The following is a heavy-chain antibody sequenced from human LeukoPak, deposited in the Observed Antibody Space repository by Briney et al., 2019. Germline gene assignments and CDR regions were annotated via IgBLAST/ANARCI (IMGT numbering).Heavy chain of an antibody. CDR2: ISNSAGST. CDR3: AKRASGSGTSLYYFDY. J-gene: IGHJ4*02. D-gene: IGHD3-10*01. CDR1: GFTFSSYA. Sequence: GGSLRLSCAASGFTFSSYAMSWVRQAPGKGLEWVSVISNSAGSTFYADSMKGRFTISRDNSKNTLYLQMNSLRAEDTAVYYCAKRASGSGTSLYYFDYWGQGTLVTVSS. V-gene: IGHV3-23*01.